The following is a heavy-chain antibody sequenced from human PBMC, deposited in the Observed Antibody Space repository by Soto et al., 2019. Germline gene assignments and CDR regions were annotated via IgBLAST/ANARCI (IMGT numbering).Heavy chain of an antibody. CDR3: AGGRRTMVRGVMSYFEY. D-gene: IGHD3-10*01. CDR1: GYTFTSYN. V-gene: IGHV1-8*01. Sequence: VQLVQSGAEVKKPGASVKVSCKASGYTFTSYNINWVRPATGQALEWIGWMNPNRGNTGYSQKVQGRVTMTRNTSISAASMELSRLRSEYTAVYYCAGGRRTMVRGVMSYFEYWGQGTLVTVSS. J-gene: IGHJ4*02. CDR2: MNPNRGNT.